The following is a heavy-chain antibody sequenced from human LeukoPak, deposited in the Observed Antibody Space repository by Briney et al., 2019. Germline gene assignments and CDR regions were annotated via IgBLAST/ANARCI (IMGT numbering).Heavy chain of an antibody. J-gene: IGHJ6*02. CDR1: GGSISSGDYY. V-gene: IGHV4-30-4*01. Sequence: SQTLSLTCTVSGGSISSGDYYWSWIRQPPGKGLEWIGYIYYSGSTYYNPSLKSRVTISVDTSKNQFSLKLSSVTAADTAVYYCARESRHPVVTAIPSGMDVWGQGTTVTVSS. CDR2: IYYSGST. CDR3: ARESRHPVVTAIPSGMDV. D-gene: IGHD2-21*02.